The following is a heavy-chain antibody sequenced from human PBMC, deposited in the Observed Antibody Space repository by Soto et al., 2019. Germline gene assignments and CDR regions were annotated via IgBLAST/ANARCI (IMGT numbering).Heavy chain of an antibody. CDR2: IDPSDSYT. J-gene: IGHJ4*02. CDR3: ARGAAAGKYFDY. Sequence: GESLKISCKGSGYSFPSYWISWVRQMPGKGLEWMGRIDPSDSYTNYSPSFQGHVTISADKSISTAYLQWSSLKASDTAMYYCARGAAAGKYFDYWGQGTLVTVSS. D-gene: IGHD6-13*01. CDR1: GYSFPSYW. V-gene: IGHV5-10-1*01.